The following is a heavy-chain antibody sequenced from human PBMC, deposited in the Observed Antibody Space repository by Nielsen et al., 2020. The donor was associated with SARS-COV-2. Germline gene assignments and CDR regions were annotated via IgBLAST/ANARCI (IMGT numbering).Heavy chain of an antibody. CDR2: IKSKTDGGTT. D-gene: IGHD4-23*01. V-gene: IGHV3-15*01. CDR1: GFTFSNAW. CDR3: ARDHRELQGYYYGMDV. J-gene: IGHJ6*02. Sequence: GESLKISCAASGFTFSNAWMSWVRQAPGKGLEWVGRIKSKTDGGTTDYAAPVKGRFTISRDNSKNTLYLQMNSLRAEDTAVYYCARDHRELQGYYYGMDVWGQGTTVTVSS.